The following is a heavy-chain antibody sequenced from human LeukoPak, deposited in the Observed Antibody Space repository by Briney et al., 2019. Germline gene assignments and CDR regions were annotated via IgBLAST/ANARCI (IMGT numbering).Heavy chain of an antibody. Sequence: GASVKVSCKASGGTFSSYAISWVRQAPGQGLEWMGGIIPIFGTANYAQKFQGRVTITADESTSTAYMELSSLRSEDTAVYYCXXXXXXSGSYAGHYYYYYMDVWGKGTTVTISS. CDR1: GGTFSSYA. CDR3: XXXXXXSGSYAGHYYYYYMDV. V-gene: IGHV1-69*13. CDR2: IIPIFGTA. D-gene: IGHD3-10*01. J-gene: IGHJ6*03.